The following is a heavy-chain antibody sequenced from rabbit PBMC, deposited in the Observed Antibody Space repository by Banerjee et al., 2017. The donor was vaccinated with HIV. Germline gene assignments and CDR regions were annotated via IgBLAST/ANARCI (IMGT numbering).Heavy chain of an antibody. Sequence: QEQLEESGGDLVKPEGSLTLTCTASGFSFSTGYVMCWVRQAPGKGPEWIASIYNGDGSTYYANWVNGRFTISRSTSLHTVTLQMTSLTAADTATYFCARDLAGVIGWNFNLWGPGTLVTVS. CDR1: GFSFSTGYV. D-gene: IGHD4-1*01. CDR2: IYNGDGST. CDR3: ARDLAGVIGWNFNL. V-gene: IGHV1S47*01. J-gene: IGHJ4*01.